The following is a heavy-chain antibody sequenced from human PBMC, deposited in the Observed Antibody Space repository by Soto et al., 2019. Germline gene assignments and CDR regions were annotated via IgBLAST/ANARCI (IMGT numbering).Heavy chain of an antibody. V-gene: IGHV3-23*01. D-gene: IGHD6-19*01. CDR1: GFTFSSYA. Sequence: EVQLLESGGGLVQPGGSLRLSCAASGFTFSSYAMSWVRQAPGKGLEWVSAISGSGGSTYYADSVKGRFTISRDNSKNTLYLQTNSLRAEDTAVYYCAKGGEQWPHYYGMDVWGQGTTVTVSS. CDR3: AKGGEQWPHYYGMDV. J-gene: IGHJ6*02. CDR2: ISGSGGST.